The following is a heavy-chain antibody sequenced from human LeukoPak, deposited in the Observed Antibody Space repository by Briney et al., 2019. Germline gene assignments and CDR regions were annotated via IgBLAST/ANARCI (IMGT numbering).Heavy chain of an antibody. CDR2: INHIGST. Sequence: PSETLSLTCTVSGGSISSSSYYWGWIRQPPGKGLEWIGEINHIGSTNYNPALKRRVTISVDTSKNQFSLKLSSVTAADTAVYYCARRKIVVVPAAIFQQWLVRSRFDYWGQGTLVTVSS. D-gene: IGHD2-2*01. V-gene: IGHV4-39*07. CDR3: ARRKIVVVPAAIFQQWLVRSRFDY. CDR1: GGSISSSSYY. J-gene: IGHJ4*02.